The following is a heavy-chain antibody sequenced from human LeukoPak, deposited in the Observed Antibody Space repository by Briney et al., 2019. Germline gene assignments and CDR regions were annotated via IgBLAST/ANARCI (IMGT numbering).Heavy chain of an antibody. CDR3: ARSAVGFDY. J-gene: IGHJ4*02. CDR1: GFAFSSDW. D-gene: IGHD6-19*01. V-gene: IGHV3-74*01. CDR2: INNDGSRT. Sequence: GGSLRLSCAASGFAFSSDWMHWARQAPGKGLVWVSRINNDGSRTNYADSVKGRFTISRDNAKNTLYLQMNSLRAEDTALYYCARSAVGFDYWGQGSLVTVSS.